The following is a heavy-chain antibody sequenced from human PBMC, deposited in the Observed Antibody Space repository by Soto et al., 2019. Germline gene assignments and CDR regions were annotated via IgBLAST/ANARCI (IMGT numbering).Heavy chain of an antibody. D-gene: IGHD2-15*01. CDR2: IIPISGTT. V-gene: IGHV1-69*13. CDR3: ARGYCSGGNCYSGMDV. Sequence: SVKVSCKASGGTFSTHAIIWVRQAPGHGLEWMGGIIPISGTTYYTQKFQGRVTITADESTSTAFMELSSLKSDDAAVFYCARGYCSGGNCYSGMDVWGQGTMVTVSS. J-gene: IGHJ6*02. CDR1: GGTFSTHA.